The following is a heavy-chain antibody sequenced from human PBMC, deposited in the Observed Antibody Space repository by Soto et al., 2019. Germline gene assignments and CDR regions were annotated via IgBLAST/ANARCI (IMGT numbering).Heavy chain of an antibody. J-gene: IGHJ4*02. V-gene: IGHV2-70*01. Sequence: SGPTLVNPTQTLTLACTFSGFALSTSGMCVSLILQPPGKALEWLALIDWDDDKYYSTSLKTRLTISKDTSKNQVVLTMPNMDPVDTATYYCARANWNYVAYWGEGTLVSVCS. CDR1: GFALSTSGMC. CDR2: IDWDDDK. CDR3: ARANWNYVAY. D-gene: IGHD1-1*01.